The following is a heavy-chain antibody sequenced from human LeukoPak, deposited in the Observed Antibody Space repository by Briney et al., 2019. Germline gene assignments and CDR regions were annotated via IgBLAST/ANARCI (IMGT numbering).Heavy chain of an antibody. CDR1: GYTFTGYY. J-gene: IGHJ5*02. Sequence: ASVKVSCKASGYTFTGYYMHWVRQAPGQGLEWMGWINPNSGGTNYAQKFQGRVTMTRDTSISTAYMELSRLRSDDTAVYYCARAMVREVNPLPFDPWGQGTLVTVSS. CDR3: ARAMVREVNPLPFDP. V-gene: IGHV1-2*02. CDR2: INPNSGGT. D-gene: IGHD3-10*01.